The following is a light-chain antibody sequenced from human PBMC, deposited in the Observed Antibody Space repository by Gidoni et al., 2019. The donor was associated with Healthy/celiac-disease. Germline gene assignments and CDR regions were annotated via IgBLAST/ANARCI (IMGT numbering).Light chain of an antibody. CDR1: QSVSSSY. CDR3: QQYGSSPLWT. V-gene: IGKV3-20*01. Sequence: DIVLTQSPGTLSLSPGERPPFSSRASQSVSSSYLAWYQQKPGQAPRLLIYGVSSRATGIPDRFSGGGSATDFSLTISRMEPEDFAGFYCQQYGSSPLWTFGQGTKVEIK. J-gene: IGKJ1*01. CDR2: GVS.